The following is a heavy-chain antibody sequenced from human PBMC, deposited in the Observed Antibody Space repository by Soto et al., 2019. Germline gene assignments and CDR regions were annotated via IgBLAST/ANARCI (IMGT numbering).Heavy chain of an antibody. Sequence: QVQLQESGPGLVKPSGTLSLTCAVSGGSISSSNWWSWVRQPPGKGLEWIGEIYHSGSTNYNPSRKSRXXIXVXXSKNLFSLKLSSVTAADTAVYYCARQDGDYVGFHYWGQGTLVTVSS. D-gene: IGHD4-17*01. CDR3: ARQDGDYVGFHY. J-gene: IGHJ4*02. CDR2: IYHSGST. V-gene: IGHV4-4*02. CDR1: GGSISSSNW.